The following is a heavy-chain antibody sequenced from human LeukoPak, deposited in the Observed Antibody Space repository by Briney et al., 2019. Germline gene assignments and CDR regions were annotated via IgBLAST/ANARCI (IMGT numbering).Heavy chain of an antibody. CDR3: ARDTAMGLYYYYGMDV. V-gene: IGHV4-59*12. D-gene: IGHD5-18*01. Sequence: KTSETLSLTCTVSGGSISSYYWSWIRQPPGKGLEWIGYIYYSGSTNYNPSLKSRVTMSVDTSKNQFSLKLSSVTAADTAVYYCARDTAMGLYYYYGMDVWGQGTTVTVSS. CDR2: IYYSGST. CDR1: GGSISSYY. J-gene: IGHJ6*02.